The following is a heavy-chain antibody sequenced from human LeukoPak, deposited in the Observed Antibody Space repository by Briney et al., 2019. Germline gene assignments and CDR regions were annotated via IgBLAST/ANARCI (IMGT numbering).Heavy chain of an antibody. Sequence: QTGGSLRLSCAASGFTFSSYAVSWVPQTPGKRLEWVSGIGGSDGRTYYADSVKGRFTISRDNSKSTLYLQMNSLRAEDTAIYYCAKMPVSYSSGWSTFDYWGQGSLVTVSS. CDR3: AKMPVSYSSGWSTFDY. J-gene: IGHJ4*02. D-gene: IGHD6-19*01. CDR1: GFTFSSYA. CDR2: IGGSDGRT. V-gene: IGHV3-23*01.